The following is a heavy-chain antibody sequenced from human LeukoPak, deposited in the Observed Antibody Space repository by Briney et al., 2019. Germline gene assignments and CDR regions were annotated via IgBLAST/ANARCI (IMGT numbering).Heavy chain of an antibody. CDR3: ARGRGAVYYGILTGYYDAFDI. V-gene: IGHV4-59*01. Sequence: KPSETLSLTCSVSGDSISPFYWSWVRQPPGKGLEWIGHNFHSGNTNAKYNPSLKSRVTISVDASRNQFSLQLSSVTSADTAIYYCARGRGAVYYGILTGYYDAFDIWGHGTMVTVSS. CDR2: NFHSGNT. J-gene: IGHJ3*02. CDR1: GDSISPFY. D-gene: IGHD3-9*01.